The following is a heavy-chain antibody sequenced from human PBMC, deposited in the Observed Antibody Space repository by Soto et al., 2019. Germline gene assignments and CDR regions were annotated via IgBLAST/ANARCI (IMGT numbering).Heavy chain of an antibody. J-gene: IGHJ6*03. Sequence: GGSLRLSCAASGFTFSSYWTHWVRQAPWKGLVWVSRINSDGSSTSYADSVKGRFTISRDNAKNTLYLQMNSLRAEDTAVYYCASGGYCSSTSCLNDDYYYYMDVWGKGTTVTVSS. CDR1: GFTFSSYW. CDR3: ASGGYCSSTSCLNDDYYYYMDV. D-gene: IGHD2-2*01. V-gene: IGHV3-74*01. CDR2: INSDGSST.